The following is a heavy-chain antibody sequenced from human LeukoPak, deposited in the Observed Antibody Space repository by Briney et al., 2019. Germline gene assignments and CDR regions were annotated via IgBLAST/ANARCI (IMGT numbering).Heavy chain of an antibody. V-gene: IGHV4-34*01. D-gene: IGHD4-11*01. Sequence: SETLSLTCAVYGGSFSGYYWSWIRQPPGKGLEWSGEINHSGSTNYNPSLKSRVTISVDKSKDQFSLKLSSVTAADTAVYYCARRTTVTIPFGYWGQGTLVTVSS. CDR1: GGSFSGYY. CDR2: INHSGST. CDR3: ARRTTVTIPFGY. J-gene: IGHJ4*02.